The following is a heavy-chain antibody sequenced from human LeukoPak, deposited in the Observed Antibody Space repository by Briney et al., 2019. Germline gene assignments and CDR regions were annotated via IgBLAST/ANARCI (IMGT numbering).Heavy chain of an antibody. D-gene: IGHD1-26*01. V-gene: IGHV3-7*01. CDR1: GFTFSSSW. J-gene: IGHJ3*02. CDR3: ARAVGAKSDAFDI. CDR2: IKEDGTAK. Sequence: PGGSLRLSCAASGFTFSSSWMAWVRQAPGKGLEWVGNIKEDGTAKNYVVSVRGRFTISRDNAKNSLYLQMNSLRAEDTAVYYCARAVGAKSDAFDIWGQGTMVTVSS.